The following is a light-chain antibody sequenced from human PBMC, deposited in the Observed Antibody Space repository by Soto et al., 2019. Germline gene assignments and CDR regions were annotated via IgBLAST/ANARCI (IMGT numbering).Light chain of an antibody. CDR2: LNSDGSH. J-gene: IGLJ1*01. V-gene: IGLV4-69*01. Sequence: QPVLTQSPSASASLGASVKLTCTLSSGHSSYAIAWHQQQPEKGPRYLMKLNSDGSHSKGDGIPDRFSGSSSGAERYLTISSLQSEDEADYYCQTWGTGILYVFRTGTKLTVL. CDR1: SGHSSYA. CDR3: QTWGTGILYV.